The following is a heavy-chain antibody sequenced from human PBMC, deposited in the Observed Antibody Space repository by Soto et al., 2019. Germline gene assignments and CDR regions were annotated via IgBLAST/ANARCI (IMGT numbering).Heavy chain of an antibody. V-gene: IGHV3-30-3*01. CDR3: AMEVVDWQYFDY. D-gene: IGHD2-15*01. CDR2: ISVDGTKE. Sequence: QVQLVESGGGVVQPGTSLRLSCVTSGFIFNNYALYWVHQAPGKGLEWVASISVDGTKENYADSVKGRCSISRDKSKNTLYLEMNSLRGEDTAVYYCAMEVVDWQYFDYWGQGTLVTVSS. CDR1: GFIFNNYA. J-gene: IGHJ4*02.